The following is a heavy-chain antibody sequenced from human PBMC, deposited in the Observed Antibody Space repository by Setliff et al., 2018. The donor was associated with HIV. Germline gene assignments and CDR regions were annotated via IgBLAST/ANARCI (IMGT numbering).Heavy chain of an antibody. CDR3: ASRIYYYDSNNFLREEGFDP. CDR1: GASISSDT. CDR2: IYSSEMI. Sequence: SETLSLTCIVSGASISSDTWSWIRQPPGKGLQWIGFIYSSEMINYNPSLKSRVSMSLDTSKNQFSLKLTSVTAADTAVYYCASRIYYYDSNNFLREEGFDPWGQGTLVTVSS. V-gene: IGHV4-59*01. D-gene: IGHD3-22*01. J-gene: IGHJ5*02.